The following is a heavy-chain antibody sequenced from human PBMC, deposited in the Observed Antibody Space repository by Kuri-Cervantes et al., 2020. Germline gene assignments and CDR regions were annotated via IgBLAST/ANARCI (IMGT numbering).Heavy chain of an antibody. Sequence: GESLKISCAASGFTFSDYYMSWIRQAPGKGLEWVSDISSSGSTIYYADSVKGRFTIPRDNAKNSLYLKMNSLRAGDTAGYYCARALGSSSWYGTFDYWGQGTLVTVSS. V-gene: IGHV3-11*04. D-gene: IGHD6-13*01. J-gene: IGHJ4*02. CDR2: ISSSGSTI. CDR3: ARALGSSSWYGTFDY. CDR1: GFTFSDYY.